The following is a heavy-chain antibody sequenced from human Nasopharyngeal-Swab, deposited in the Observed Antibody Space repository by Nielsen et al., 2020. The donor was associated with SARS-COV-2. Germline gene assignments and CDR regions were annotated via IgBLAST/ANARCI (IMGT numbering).Heavy chain of an antibody. V-gene: IGHV3-23*01. D-gene: IGHD2-21*01. CDR3: ASRSLLSGGAFDY. J-gene: IGHJ4*02. CDR1: GFIFNNYA. Sequence: GGSLRLSCSASGFIFNNYAMSWVRQVPGKGLEWVSAISGSGGRTYYGDSVKGRFTISRDNSKNTLYLQMNSLRADDTAVYYCASRSLLSGGAFDYWGQGTLVIVSS. CDR2: ISGSGGRT.